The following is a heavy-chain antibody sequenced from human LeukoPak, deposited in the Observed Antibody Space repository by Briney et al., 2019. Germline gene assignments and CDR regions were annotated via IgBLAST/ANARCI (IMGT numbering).Heavy chain of an antibody. CDR1: GFTFSSYW. V-gene: IGHV3-7*01. CDR2: IKQDGSEK. J-gene: IGHJ3*02. CDR3: ARDLVYCSGGSCYSGGAFDI. Sequence: GGSLRLSCAASGFTFSSYWMSWVRQAPGKGLEWVANIKQDGSEKYYVDSVKGRFTISRDNAKNSLYLQMNSLRAEDTAVYYCARDLVYCSGGSCYSGGAFDIWGQGTMVTVSS. D-gene: IGHD2-15*01.